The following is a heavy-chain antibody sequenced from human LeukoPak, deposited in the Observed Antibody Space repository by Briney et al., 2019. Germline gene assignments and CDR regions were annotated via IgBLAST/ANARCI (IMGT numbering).Heavy chain of an antibody. CDR2: ISAYNGNT. CDR3: ARDYYDSSGYYYASA. Sequence: ASVTVSCKASGYTFTSYGISWVRQAPGQGLEWMGWISAYNGNTNYAQRLQGRVTMTTDTSTSTAYMELRSLRSDDTAVYYCARDYYDSSGYYYASAWGQGTLVTVSS. CDR1: GYTFTSYG. D-gene: IGHD3-22*01. J-gene: IGHJ5*02. V-gene: IGHV1-18*01.